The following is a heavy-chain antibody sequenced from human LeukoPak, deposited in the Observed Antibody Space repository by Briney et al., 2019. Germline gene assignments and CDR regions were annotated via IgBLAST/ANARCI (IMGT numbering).Heavy chain of an antibody. J-gene: IGHJ5*02. Sequence: ASVKVSCKACGGTFSYTAISWVRQAPGQGLEWMGGIIPLFGTTNYAQKFQGRVTISKNDSATTAYMELSGLRYDDTAMYYCARAAYNDFWSEHNYFGPWGQGSLVTVSS. CDR1: GGTFSYTA. CDR3: ARAAYNDFWSEHNYFGP. CDR2: IIPLFGTT. V-gene: IGHV1-69*05. D-gene: IGHD3-3*01.